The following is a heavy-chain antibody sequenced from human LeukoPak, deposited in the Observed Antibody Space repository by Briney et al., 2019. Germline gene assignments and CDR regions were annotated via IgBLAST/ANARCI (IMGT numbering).Heavy chain of an antibody. D-gene: IGHD5-24*01. CDR1: GGSISSYY. V-gene: IGHV4-59*01. CDR2: IYYSGST. CDR3: AIQGYNSYFDY. J-gene: IGHJ4*02. Sequence: PSETLSLTCTVSGGSISSYYWSWIRQPPGKGLEWIGYIYYSGSTNYNPSLKSRVTISVDTSKNQLSLKLSSATAADTAVYYCAIQGYNSYFDYWGQGTLVTVSS.